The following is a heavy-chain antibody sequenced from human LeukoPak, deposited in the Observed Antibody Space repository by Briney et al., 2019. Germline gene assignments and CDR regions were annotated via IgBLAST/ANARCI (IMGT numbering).Heavy chain of an antibody. CDR2: ISSNGGST. V-gene: IGHV3-64*01. Sequence: GGSLRLSCAASGFTFSSYAMHWVRQAPGKGLEYVSAISSNGGSTYYANSVKGRFTISRDNSKNTLYLQMNSLRAEDTAIYYCARGERLLSFLKWGQGTLVTVSS. J-gene: IGHJ4*02. D-gene: IGHD3-3*01. CDR1: GFTFSSYA. CDR3: ARGERLLSFLK.